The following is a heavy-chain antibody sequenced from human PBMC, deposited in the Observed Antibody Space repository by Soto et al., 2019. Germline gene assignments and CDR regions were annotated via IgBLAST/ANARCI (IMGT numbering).Heavy chain of an antibody. V-gene: IGHV3-23*01. CDR1: GFTFSSYA. CDR3: ANLRGSGYYGYYFDY. CDR2: ISGSGGST. J-gene: IGHJ4*02. D-gene: IGHD3-22*01. Sequence: EVQLLESGGGLVQPGGSLRLSCAASGFTFSSYAMSWVRQAPGKGLEWVSAISGSGGSTYYADSVKGRFTISRDSSKNTLYLQMNSLRAEDTAVYYCANLRGSGYYGYYFDYWGQGTLVTVSS.